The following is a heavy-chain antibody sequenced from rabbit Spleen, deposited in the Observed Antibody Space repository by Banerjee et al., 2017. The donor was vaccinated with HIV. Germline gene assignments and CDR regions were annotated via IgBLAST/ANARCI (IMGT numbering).Heavy chain of an antibody. J-gene: IGHJ6*01. Sequence: QSLEESGGDLVKPGASLTLTCTASGVSFSSSSYVCWVRQAPGKRLEWIACIDAGSSGFTYFATWAKGRFTCSKSSSTTVTLQMTRLTAADTATYFCARDTSSSFSSYGMDLWGQGTLVTVS. CDR3: ARDTSSSFSSYGMDL. CDR1: GVSFSSSSY. CDR2: IDAGSSGFT. V-gene: IGHV1S40*01. D-gene: IGHD1-1*01.